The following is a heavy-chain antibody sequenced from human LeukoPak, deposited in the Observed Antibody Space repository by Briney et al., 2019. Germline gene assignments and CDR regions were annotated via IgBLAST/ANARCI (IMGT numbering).Heavy chain of an antibody. CDR2: IKEDGSEK. CDR1: GFTYSNYW. D-gene: IGHD2-21*01. J-gene: IGHJ4*02. V-gene: IGHV3-7*01. CDR3: ARGVGGADY. Sequence: GGSLRLSCAASGFTYSNYWMSWVRQAPGKGLEWVANIKEDGSEKYYVDSVKGRFTISRDNARHSLYLQMNSLRAEDTAVYYCARGVGGADYWGQGTLVTVSS.